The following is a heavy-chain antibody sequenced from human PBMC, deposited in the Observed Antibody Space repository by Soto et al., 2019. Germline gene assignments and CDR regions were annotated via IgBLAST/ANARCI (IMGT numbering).Heavy chain of an antibody. CDR1: GFTFSSYS. Sequence: EVQLVESGGGLVKPGGSLRLSCAASGFTFSSYSMNWVRQAPGKGLEWVSSISSSSSYIYYADSVKGRFTISRDNAKNSLYLQMNSLIAEDTAVYYCARELHDILTGLGYYYYYGMDVWGQGTTVTVSS. CDR3: ARELHDILTGLGYYYYYGMDV. D-gene: IGHD3-9*01. CDR2: ISSSSSYI. J-gene: IGHJ6*02. V-gene: IGHV3-21*01.